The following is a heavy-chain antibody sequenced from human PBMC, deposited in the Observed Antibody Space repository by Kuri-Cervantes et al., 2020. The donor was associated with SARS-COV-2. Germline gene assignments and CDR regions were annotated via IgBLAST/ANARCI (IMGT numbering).Heavy chain of an antibody. V-gene: IGHV4-38-2*01. CDR1: GYSISSGYY. Sequence: SQTLSLTCAVSGYSISSGYYWGWIRQPPGKGLEWIGSIYYSGSTYYNPSLKSRVTISVDTSKNQFSLKLSSVIAADTAVYYCARHGDSGWYNYYYYMDVWGKGTTVTVSS. D-gene: IGHD6-19*01. CDR3: ARHGDSGWYNYYYYMDV. J-gene: IGHJ6*03. CDR2: IYYSGST.